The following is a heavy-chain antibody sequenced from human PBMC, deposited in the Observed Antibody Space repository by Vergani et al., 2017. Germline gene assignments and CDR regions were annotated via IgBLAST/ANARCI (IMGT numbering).Heavy chain of an antibody. D-gene: IGHD6-19*01. CDR1: GGSFSGYY. Sequence: QVQLQKWGAGLLKPSETLSLTCAVYGGSFSGYYWSWIRQPPGKGLQWIGEINHSGTTNYNPSLKSRVTISVDTSKNQFSLKLSSVTAADTAVYYCARDLGVAAPYYYDYGMDVWGQGTTVTVSS. CDR2: INHSGTT. CDR3: ARDLGVAAPYYYDYGMDV. V-gene: IGHV4-34*01. J-gene: IGHJ6*02.